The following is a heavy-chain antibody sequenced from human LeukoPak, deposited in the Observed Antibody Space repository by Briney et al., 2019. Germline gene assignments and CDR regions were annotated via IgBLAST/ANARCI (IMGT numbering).Heavy chain of an antibody. CDR3: ASALGGQGGH. J-gene: IGHJ4*02. V-gene: IGHV3-74*01. CDR2: INSDGRST. Sequence: GRSLRPSCAPSGFTFSSYWMHWVRQAPGNGLVWVSRINSDGRSTSYADSVKGRFTISRDNAKNTLFLQMNSLRADDTAVYYCASALGGQGGHWGQGTLVTVSS. CDR1: GFTFSSYW. D-gene: IGHD1-26*01.